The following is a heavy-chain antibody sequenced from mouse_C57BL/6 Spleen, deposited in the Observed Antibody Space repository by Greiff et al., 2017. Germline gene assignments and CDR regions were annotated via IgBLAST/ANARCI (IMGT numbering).Heavy chain of an antibody. J-gene: IGHJ1*03. CDR3: ARKTMGDWYFDV. CDR1: GYTFTDYY. Sequence: EVQRVESGPVLVKPGASVKMSCKASGYTFTDYYMNWVKQSHGKSLEWIGVINPYNGGTSYNQKFKGKATLTVDKSSSTAYMELNSLTSEDSAVYYCARKTMGDWYFDVWGTGTTVTVSS. D-gene: IGHD2-3*01. V-gene: IGHV1-19*01. CDR2: INPYNGGT.